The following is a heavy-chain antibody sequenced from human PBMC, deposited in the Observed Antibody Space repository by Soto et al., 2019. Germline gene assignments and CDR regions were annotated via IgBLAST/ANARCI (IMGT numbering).Heavy chain of an antibody. V-gene: IGHV1-2*04. CDR2: INPNSGGT. J-gene: IGHJ4*02. D-gene: IGHD5-18*01. CDR3: ARGRNHEAEVTPLDY. CDR1: GYTFTGYY. Sequence: ASVKVSCKASGYTFTGYYMHWVRQAPGQGLEWMGWINPNSGGTNYAQKFQGWVTMTRDTSISTAYMELSRLRSDDTAVYYCARGRNHEAEVTPLDYWGQGTLVTVSS.